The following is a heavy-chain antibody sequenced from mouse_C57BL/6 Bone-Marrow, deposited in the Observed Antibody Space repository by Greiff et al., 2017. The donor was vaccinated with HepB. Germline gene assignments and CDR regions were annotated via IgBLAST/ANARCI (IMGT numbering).Heavy chain of an antibody. J-gene: IGHJ2*01. D-gene: IGHD3-1*01. CDR3: ARVNLGPFDY. V-gene: IGHV1-64*01. Sequence: QVHVKQPGAELVKPGASVKLSCKASGYTFTSYWMHWVKQRPGQGLEWIGMIHPNSGSTNYNEKFKSKATLTVDKSSSTAYMQLSSLTSEDSAVYYCARVNLGPFDYWGQGTTLTVSS. CDR2: IHPNSGST. CDR1: GYTFTSYW.